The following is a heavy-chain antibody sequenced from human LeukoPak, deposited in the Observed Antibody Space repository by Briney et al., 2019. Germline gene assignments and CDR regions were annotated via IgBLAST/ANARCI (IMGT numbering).Heavy chain of an antibody. D-gene: IGHD6-13*01. CDR3: ARDRKAAAGTRTGNWFDP. V-gene: IGHV1-2*02. Sequence: ASVKVSCKASGYTFTGYYMQWVRQAPGQGLEWMGWINPNSGGTNYAQKFQGRVTMTRDTSISTAYMELSRLRSDDTAVYYCARDRKAAAGTRTGNWFDPWGQGTLVTVSS. J-gene: IGHJ5*02. CDR2: INPNSGGT. CDR1: GYTFTGYY.